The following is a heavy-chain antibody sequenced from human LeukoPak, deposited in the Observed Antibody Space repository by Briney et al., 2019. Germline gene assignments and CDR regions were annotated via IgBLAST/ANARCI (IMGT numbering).Heavy chain of an antibody. Sequence: ASVKVSCKASGYTFTSYGISWVRQAPGQGLEWMGWISAYNGNTNYAQKLQGRVTMTTDTSTSTAYMELRSLRSDDTAVYYCARDLPLVRGVTPGAIDPWGQGTLVTVSS. CDR3: ARDLPLVRGVTPGAIDP. J-gene: IGHJ5*02. CDR2: ISAYNGNT. V-gene: IGHV1-18*01. D-gene: IGHD3-10*01. CDR1: GYTFTSYG.